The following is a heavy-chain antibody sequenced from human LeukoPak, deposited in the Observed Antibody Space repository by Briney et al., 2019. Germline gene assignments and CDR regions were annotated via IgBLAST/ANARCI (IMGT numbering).Heavy chain of an antibody. Sequence: GGSLRLSCAASRFIFRNYAMSWVRQAPGRGLEWLSIISGTADSKYYADSVKGRFTISRDNPRSTLYLEMDILRAEDTAVYYCAKADATIGGAFDTWGQGTMVIVSS. CDR2: ISGTADSK. D-gene: IGHD3-16*01. CDR1: RFIFRNYA. CDR3: AKADATIGGAFDT. V-gene: IGHV3-23*01. J-gene: IGHJ3*02.